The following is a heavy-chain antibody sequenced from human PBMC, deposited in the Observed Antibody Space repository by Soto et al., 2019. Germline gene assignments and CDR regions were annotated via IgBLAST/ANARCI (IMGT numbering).Heavy chain of an antibody. Sequence: SETLSLTCAVYGGSFSGYYWTWIRQPPGTGLEWIGEINHSGSTNYNPSLKSRVTISVDTSKNQFSLKLTSVTAADTAVYYCARDKITGIFDYWGQGTLVTVPS. V-gene: IGHV4-34*01. CDR1: GGSFSGYY. CDR3: ARDKITGIFDY. CDR2: INHSGST. J-gene: IGHJ4*02. D-gene: IGHD2-8*02.